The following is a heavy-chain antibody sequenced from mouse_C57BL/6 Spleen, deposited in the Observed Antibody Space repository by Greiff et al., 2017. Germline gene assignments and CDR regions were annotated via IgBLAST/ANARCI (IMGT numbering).Heavy chain of an antibody. CDR3: AREEITTVVGYFDV. CDR2: IHPNSGST. J-gene: IGHJ1*03. Sequence: QVQLKQPGAELVKPGASVKLSCKASGYTFTSYWMHWVKQRPGQGLEWIGMIHPNSGSTNYNEKFKSKATLTVDKSSSTAYMQLSSLTSEDSAVYYCAREEITTVVGYFDVWGTGTTVTVSS. CDR1: GYTFTSYW. D-gene: IGHD1-1*01. V-gene: IGHV1-64*01.